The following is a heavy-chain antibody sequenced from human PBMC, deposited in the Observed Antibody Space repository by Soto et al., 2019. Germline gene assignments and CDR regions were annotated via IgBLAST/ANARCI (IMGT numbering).Heavy chain of an antibody. CDR1: GYTFTSYG. Sequence: GASVKVSCKASGYTFTSYGISWVRQAPGQGLEWMGWISAYNGNTNYAQKLQGRVTMTTDTSTSTAYMELRSLRSDDTAVYYCAMYYLGALDSSPPPHDYWGQGTLVTVSS. D-gene: IGHD3-22*01. V-gene: IGHV1-18*01. CDR2: ISAYNGNT. CDR3: AMYYLGALDSSPPPHDY. J-gene: IGHJ4*02.